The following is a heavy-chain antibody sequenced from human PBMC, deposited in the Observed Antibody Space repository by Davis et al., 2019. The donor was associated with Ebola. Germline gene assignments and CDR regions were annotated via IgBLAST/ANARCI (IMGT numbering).Heavy chain of an antibody. CDR3: AREGWAGSGRCLAS. CDR1: GFTFYDYN. J-gene: IGHJ4*02. Sequence: PGGSLRLSCAVSGFTFYDYNMNWVRQAPGKGLEWVASMTSDGLRSYADFVEGRFTISSDGAHISLYLQLSDLRVDDTAVYYCAREGWAGSGRCLASWGQGTLVTVSP. D-gene: IGHD6-25*01. V-gene: IGHV3-69-1*01. CDR2: MTSDGLR.